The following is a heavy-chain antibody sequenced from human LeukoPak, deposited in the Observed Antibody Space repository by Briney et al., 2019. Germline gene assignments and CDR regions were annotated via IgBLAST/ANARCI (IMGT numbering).Heavy chain of an antibody. CDR3: AGGLSDYYYTVGY. CDR1: GFTVTNYW. V-gene: IGHV3-74*01. D-gene: IGHD3-22*01. Sequence: GGSLRLSCTTSGFTVTNYWMHWVRHAPGKGLVWVSRINSDGSNTNYAGSVKGRFTISRDNARNTLYLQMNSLRAEDTAVYYCAGGLSDYYYTVGYWGQEPWSPSPQ. J-gene: IGHJ4*01. CDR2: INSDGSNT.